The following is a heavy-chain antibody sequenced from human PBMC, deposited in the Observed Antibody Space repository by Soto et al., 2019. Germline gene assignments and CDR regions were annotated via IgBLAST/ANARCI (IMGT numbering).Heavy chain of an antibody. CDR1: GFTFSSYA. J-gene: IGHJ6*02. D-gene: IGHD6-13*01. V-gene: IGHV3-23*01. Sequence: GGSLRLSCAASGFTFSSYAMSWVRQAPGKGLEWVSAISGSGGSTYYADSVKGRFTISRDNSKNTLYLQMNSLRAEDTAVYYCARSGSLIAAAGKGVYYYGMDVWGQGTTVTVSS. CDR2: ISGSGGST. CDR3: ARSGSLIAAAGKGVYYYGMDV.